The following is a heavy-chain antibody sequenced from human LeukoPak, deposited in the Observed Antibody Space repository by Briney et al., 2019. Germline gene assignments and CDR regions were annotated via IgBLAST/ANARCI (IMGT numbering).Heavy chain of an antibody. CDR1: GFTLSSYS. D-gene: IGHD3-16*01. V-gene: IGHV3-21*01. J-gene: IGHJ4*02. Sequence: PGGSLRLSCAASGFTLSSYSMNWVRQAPGKGLEWVSFISSSSTYIYYADSVKGRFTISRDNAKNSLYLQMNSLRAEDTAVYYCTRGGFDDYWGQGTLVTVSS. CDR2: ISSSSTYI. CDR3: TRGGFDDY.